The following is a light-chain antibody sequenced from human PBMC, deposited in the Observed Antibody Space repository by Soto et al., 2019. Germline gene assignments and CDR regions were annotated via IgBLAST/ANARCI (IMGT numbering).Light chain of an antibody. CDR1: QGISTY. CDR3: QQGYSTTWT. J-gene: IGKJ1*01. CDR2: AAS. Sequence: DIQMNQSPSSLSASVGDRVTITCRASQGISTYLNCYQQKPGKAPKLLIYAASSLQSGVPSRFSGSGSGTDFTLTISSLQPEDFATYSCQQGYSTTWTFGQGTKWIS. V-gene: IGKV1-39*01.